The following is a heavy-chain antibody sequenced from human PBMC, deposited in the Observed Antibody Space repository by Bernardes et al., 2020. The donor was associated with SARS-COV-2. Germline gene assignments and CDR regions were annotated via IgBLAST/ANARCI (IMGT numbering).Heavy chain of an antibody. CDR1: GFTFSSHW. CDR3: VTTLAAPFDN. CDR2: INGDGSST. Sequence: GGSLRLSRAASGFTFSSHWMHWVRQASGKGLVWVSRINGDGSSTSYADSVKGRFTISRDNAKNTQYLQMNSLRAEDTAVYYCVTTLAAPFDNWGQGTLVTVSS. V-gene: IGHV3-74*01. J-gene: IGHJ4*02. D-gene: IGHD4-17*01.